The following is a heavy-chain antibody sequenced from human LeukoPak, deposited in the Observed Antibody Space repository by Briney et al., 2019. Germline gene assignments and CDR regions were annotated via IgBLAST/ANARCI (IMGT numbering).Heavy chain of an antibody. D-gene: IGHD1-26*01. Sequence: ASETLSLTCTASGDSITNSNYYWGWVRQSPGRGLEWLGNIFYNGGPYYNPSFKSRVVISVGTSKNHFSLTLNAVTAADTAVYHCASYSGIYSAFEIWSQGTLVTVSS. V-gene: IGHV4-39*07. CDR3: ASYSGIYSAFEI. J-gene: IGHJ3*02. CDR2: IFYNGGP. CDR1: GDSITNSNYY.